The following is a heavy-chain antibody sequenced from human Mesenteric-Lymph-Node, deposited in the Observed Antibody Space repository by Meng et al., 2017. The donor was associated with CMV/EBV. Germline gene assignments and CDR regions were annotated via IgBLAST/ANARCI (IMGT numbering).Heavy chain of an antibody. CDR3: ASLDWNDEVAFDY. CDR1: GGSISSSSYY. V-gene: IGHV4-39*01. D-gene: IGHD1-1*01. J-gene: IGHJ4*02. CDR2: IYYSEST. Sequence: VSGGSISSSSYYWGWIRQPPGKGLEWIGSIYYSESTYYNPSLKSRVTISVDTSKNQFSLKLSSVTAADTAVYYCASLDWNDEVAFDYWGQGTLVTVSS.